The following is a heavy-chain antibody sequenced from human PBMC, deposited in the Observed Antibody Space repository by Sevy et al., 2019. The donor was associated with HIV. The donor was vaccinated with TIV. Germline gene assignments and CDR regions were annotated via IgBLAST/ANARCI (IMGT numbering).Heavy chain of an antibody. CDR2: FSFGCGRI. D-gene: IGHD2-8*01. J-gene: IGHJ4*02. CDR1: GFTFSKYS. V-gene: IGHV3-23*03. CDR3: AREGCTKPHDY. Sequence: GGSLRLTCEASGFTFSKYSMSWVRLAPGKGLEWVSIFSFGCGRINYADSVKGRFTISRDDSKNTLYLQMNSLRAEDTAVYYCAREGCTKPHDYWGQGTLVTVSS.